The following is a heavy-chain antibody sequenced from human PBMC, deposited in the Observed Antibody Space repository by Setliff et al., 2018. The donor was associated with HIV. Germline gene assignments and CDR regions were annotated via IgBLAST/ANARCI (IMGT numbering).Heavy chain of an antibody. Sequence: PGESLKISCAASGFTFSDYWMHWVRQAPGKGLVWVSRVKNDGTSTDYADSVRGRFTISRDNAKNTLYLQMNSLRVEDTAVYYCARRGMVPATLDFWGQGTPVTVSS. CDR2: VKNDGTST. CDR3: ARRGMVPATLDF. V-gene: IGHV3-74*01. D-gene: IGHD2-21*02. CDR1: GFTFSDYW. J-gene: IGHJ4*02.